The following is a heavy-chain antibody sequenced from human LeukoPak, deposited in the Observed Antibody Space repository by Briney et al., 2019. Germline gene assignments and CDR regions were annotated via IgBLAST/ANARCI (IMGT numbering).Heavy chain of an antibody. CDR1: GFTGSSDG. D-gene: IGHD3-9*01. J-gene: IGHJ4*02. CDR2: INPDGSHT. V-gene: IGHV3-74*01. Sequence: SLILSCAASGFTGSSDGMHGVRKAPEEGLVWVSRINPDGSHTTYADAVEGRFTISRDNAKNTVYFQMNSLRAEDTAVYYCARDFDMGTTPGDDFDFWGQGTLVSVSS. CDR3: ARDFDMGTTPGDDFDF.